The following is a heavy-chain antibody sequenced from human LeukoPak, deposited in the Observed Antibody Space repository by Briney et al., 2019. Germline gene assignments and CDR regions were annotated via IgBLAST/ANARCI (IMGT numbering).Heavy chain of an antibody. D-gene: IGHD3-3*01. CDR1: GFTFSRYP. V-gene: IGHV3-64D*09. J-gene: IGHJ4*02. Sequence: GGSPRLSCSASGFTFSRYPMHWVRQAPGKGLEYVSAISGNGGSTYYADSVKGRFTISRDNSKNTLYLQMSSLRTEDTAIYYCVKAQCDFWSGLDYWGQGTLVTVSS. CDR3: VKAQCDFWSGLDY. CDR2: ISGNGGST.